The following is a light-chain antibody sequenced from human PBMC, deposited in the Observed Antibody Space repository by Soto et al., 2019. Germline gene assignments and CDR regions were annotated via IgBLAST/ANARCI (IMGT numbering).Light chain of an antibody. CDR3: QQSYSTPRIT. Sequence: DIQMTQFPSSLSASVRDRVTITCRASQSIRNYLNWYQQKPGKAPKLLIYAPSSLQSGVPSRFSGRGSGTDFTLTISSLQPEDFATYYCQQSYSTPRITFGQGTRLEIK. V-gene: IGKV1-39*01. CDR1: QSIRNY. CDR2: APS. J-gene: IGKJ5*01.